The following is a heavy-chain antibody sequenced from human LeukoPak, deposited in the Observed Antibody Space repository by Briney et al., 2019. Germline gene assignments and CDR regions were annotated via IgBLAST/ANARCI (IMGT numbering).Heavy chain of an antibody. J-gene: IGHJ4*02. V-gene: IGHV3-23*01. CDR1: GLTFGSYA. CDR2: ISGSGGST. D-gene: IGHD3-22*01. Sequence: GGSLRLSCAASGLTFGSYAMSWVRQAPGRGLEWVSAISGSGGSTYYADSVKGRFTISRDNSRHTLYLRMNSPGAEGASLSDCAKGGYFPDISERYLYNWGQGTLVTVSP. CDR3: AKGGYFPDISERYLYN.